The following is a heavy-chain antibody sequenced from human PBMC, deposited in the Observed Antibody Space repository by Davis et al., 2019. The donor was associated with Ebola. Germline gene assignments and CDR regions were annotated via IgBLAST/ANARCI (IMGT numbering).Heavy chain of an antibody. V-gene: IGHV3-21*01. J-gene: IGHJ3*01. Sequence: GGSLRLSCAASGFAFSTYSVNWVRQAPGKGLEWVSSISSTSYFIYYADSLKGRSTISSDNAKNSLYLQMNNLRAEDTAVYYCARGGLYDSSGYSHAAFDVWGRGTMVTVSS. CDR3: ARGGLYDSSGYSHAAFDV. CDR1: GFAFSTYS. D-gene: IGHD3-22*01. CDR2: ISSTSYFI.